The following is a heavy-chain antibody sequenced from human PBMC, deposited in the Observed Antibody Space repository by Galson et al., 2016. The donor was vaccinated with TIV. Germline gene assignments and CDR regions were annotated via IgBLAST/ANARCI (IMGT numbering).Heavy chain of an antibody. CDR3: AGPEGSGSYYDYGMDV. CDR1: GYSFSSYW. CDR2: IYPGDSDT. V-gene: IGHV5-51*03. Sequence: QSGAEVKKPGESLKISCKGSGYSFSSYWIGWVRQMPGKGLEWMGIIYPGDSDTRYSPSFQGQVTISAAKSISTAYLQWSSLKASDTALYYCAGPEGSGSYYDYGMDVWGQGTTVTVSS. D-gene: IGHD3-10*01. J-gene: IGHJ6*02.